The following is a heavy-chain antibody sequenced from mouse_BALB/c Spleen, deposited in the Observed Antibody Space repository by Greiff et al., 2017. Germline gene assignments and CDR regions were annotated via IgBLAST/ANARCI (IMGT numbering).Heavy chain of an antibody. CDR2: IDPENGNT. Sequence: VQLKESGAELVRPGALVKLSCKASGFNIKDYYMHWVKQRPEQGLEWIGWIDPENGNTIYDPKFQGKASITADTSSNTAYLQLSSLTSEDTAVYYCARSDGYYLAYWGQGTLVTVSA. CDR3: ARSDGYYLAY. CDR1: GFNIKDYY. J-gene: IGHJ3*01. V-gene: IGHV14-1*02. D-gene: IGHD2-3*01.